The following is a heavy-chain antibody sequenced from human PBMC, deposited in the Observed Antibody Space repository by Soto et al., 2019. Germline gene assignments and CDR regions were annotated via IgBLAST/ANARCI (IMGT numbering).Heavy chain of an antibody. Sequence: EVQLVESGGGLIQPGGSLRLSCAASGFTFSSYSMNWVRQAPGKGLEWVPYISSNNETIYYADSVKGRFSISRDNAKNSLYLRMNSLRAEDTAVYYCARGEVDYYGSGRYADYWGQGTPVTVST. V-gene: IGHV3-48*01. CDR3: ARGEVDYYGSGRYADY. CDR2: ISSNNETI. J-gene: IGHJ4*02. CDR1: GFTFSSYS. D-gene: IGHD3-10*01.